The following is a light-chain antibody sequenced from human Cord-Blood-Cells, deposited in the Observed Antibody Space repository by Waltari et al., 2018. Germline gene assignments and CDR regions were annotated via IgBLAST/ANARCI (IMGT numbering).Light chain of an antibody. CDR2: DAS. CDR3: QQHSIWPPFT. V-gene: IGKV3-11*01. CDR1: QSFRSY. J-gene: IGKJ3*01. Sequence: EIVLTQSPATLSLSPGERATLSCRTSQSFRSYSAWYQQQPGQAPRLLIYDASTRATGSPAGISGSGSGTDVSITISSLVPEDVAVYYCQQHSIWPPFTFGPGTKVDIK.